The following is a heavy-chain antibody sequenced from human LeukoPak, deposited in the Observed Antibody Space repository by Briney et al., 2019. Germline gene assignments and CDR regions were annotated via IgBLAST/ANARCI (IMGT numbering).Heavy chain of an antibody. CDR3: ARDRCTGGRCYSLSVGYMDV. CDR2: ISSSSSTI. V-gene: IGHV3-48*01. J-gene: IGHJ6*03. D-gene: IGHD2-15*01. Sequence: GGSLRLSCAASGFTFDDYGMSWVRQAPGKGLEWVSYISSSSSTIYYADSVKGRFTISRDKAKNSLYLQMNSLRAEDTAVYYCARDRCTGGRCYSLSVGYMDVWGKGTTVTVSS. CDR1: GFTFDDYG.